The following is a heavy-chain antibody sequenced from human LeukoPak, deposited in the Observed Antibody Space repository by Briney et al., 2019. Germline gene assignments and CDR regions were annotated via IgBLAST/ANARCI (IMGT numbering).Heavy chain of an antibody. CDR1: GFTFSSYG. J-gene: IGHJ3*02. CDR2: ISGRGGST. V-gene: IGHV3-23*01. Sequence: PRGSLRLSCAASGFTFSSYGMSWVRQAPGKGLEWVSAISGRGGSTYYADSVKGRFTISRDNSKNTLYLQMNSLRAEDTAVYYCAKVLAVAGIAFDIWGXXTMVTVSS. D-gene: IGHD6-19*01. CDR3: AKVLAVAGIAFDI.